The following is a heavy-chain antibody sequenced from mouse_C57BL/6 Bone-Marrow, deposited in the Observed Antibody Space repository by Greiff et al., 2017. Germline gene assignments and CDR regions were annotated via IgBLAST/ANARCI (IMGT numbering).Heavy chain of an antibody. J-gene: IGHJ2*02. D-gene: IGHD3-2*02. CDR2: IHPSDSAI. CDR3: ARGKGHLRLHY. CDR1: GYTFTGYG. V-gene: IGHV1-74*01. Sequence: QVNVKESGAELVKPGASVKVSCKASGYTFTGYGMHWVKQGPGQGLEWIGRIHPSDSAINYNQKVKGKSTLAVDKSSSTAYMQLSSLTSEDTAVYDCARGKGHLRLHYWGQGTSLTVSS.